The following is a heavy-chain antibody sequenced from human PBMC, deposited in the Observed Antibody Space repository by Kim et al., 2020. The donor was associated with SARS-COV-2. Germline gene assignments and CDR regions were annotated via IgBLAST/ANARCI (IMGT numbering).Heavy chain of an antibody. CDR3: ARIAADGSGNFHDAFDI. Sequence: SGPKLVKPTQTLTLTCTFSGFSLSTSGMCVSWIRQPPGKALEWLARIDWDDDKYYSTSLKTRLTISKDTSKNQVVLTMTNMDPVDTATYYCARIAADGSGNFHDAFDIWGQGTMVTVSS. D-gene: IGHD3-10*01. CDR2: IDWDDDK. J-gene: IGHJ3*02. CDR1: GFSLSTSGMC. V-gene: IGHV2-70*11.